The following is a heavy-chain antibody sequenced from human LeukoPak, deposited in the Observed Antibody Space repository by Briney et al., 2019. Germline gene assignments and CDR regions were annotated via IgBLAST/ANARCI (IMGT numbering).Heavy chain of an antibody. CDR1: GFTSTSSA. CDR3: AVLSSGWPFDY. J-gene: IGHJ4*02. Sequence: TSVKVSCKASGFTSTSSAVQWVRQARGQRLEWIGWIVVGSGNTNYAQKFQERVTITRDMSTSTAYMELSSLRSEDTAVYYCAVLSSGWPFDYWGQGTLVTVSS. D-gene: IGHD6-19*01. CDR2: IVVGSGNT. V-gene: IGHV1-58*01.